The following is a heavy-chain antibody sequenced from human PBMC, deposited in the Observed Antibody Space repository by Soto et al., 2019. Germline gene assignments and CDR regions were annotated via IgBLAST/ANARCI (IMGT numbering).Heavy chain of an antibody. J-gene: IGHJ5*02. V-gene: IGHV3-23*01. D-gene: IGHD2-2*01. CDR3: AKDRLGYCSSTSCYFNWFDP. CDR1: GFTFSSYA. Sequence: PGGSLRLSCAASGFTFSSYAMSWVRQAPGKGLEWVSAISGSGGSTYYADSVKGRFTISRDNSKNTLYLQMNSLRAEDTAVYYCAKDRLGYCSSTSCYFNWFDPWGQGTLVTVSS. CDR2: ISGSGGST.